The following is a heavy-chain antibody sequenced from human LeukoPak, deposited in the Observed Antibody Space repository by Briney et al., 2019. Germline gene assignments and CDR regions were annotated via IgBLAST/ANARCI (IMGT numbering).Heavy chain of an antibody. V-gene: IGHV3-7*01. Sequence: PGGSLRLSCVASGFIFSDFWTNWVRLVPGKGLEWVANINEDGSVQDYVGSVRGRFTISRDNAKNSLYLHMNSVRVEDTAVYYCATRESSMARSHWGQGTLVTISS. J-gene: IGHJ4*02. D-gene: IGHD3-10*01. CDR1: GFIFSDFW. CDR3: ATRESSMARSH. CDR2: INEDGSVQ.